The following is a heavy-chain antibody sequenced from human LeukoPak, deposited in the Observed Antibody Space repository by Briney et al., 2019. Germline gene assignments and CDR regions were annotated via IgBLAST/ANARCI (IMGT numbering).Heavy chain of an antibody. CDR2: FSTSTTFI. V-gene: IGHV3-11*03. Sequence: PGWFMRLSCAASGFIFTDYYMSWIHLAPEKRVEWVSYFSTSTTFINNADSVRGRSTTSRDTAKNSLDLQMNSLRAEDTAVYYCARSPDVVETWFDLWGQGSLVTVS. D-gene: IGHD2-21*01. CDR3: ARSPDVVETWFDL. J-gene: IGHJ5*02. CDR1: GFIFTDYY.